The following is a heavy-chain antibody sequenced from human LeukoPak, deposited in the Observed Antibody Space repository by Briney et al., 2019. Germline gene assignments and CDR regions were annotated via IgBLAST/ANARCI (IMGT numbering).Heavy chain of an antibody. J-gene: IGHJ4*02. V-gene: IGHV4-31*03. CDR1: GGSISSGGYY. D-gene: IGHD3-16*02. Sequence: SQTLSLTCTVSGGSISSGGYYWSWIRQHPGKGLEWIGFIYYSGSTYYNPSLKSRVTFSVGTSKSQFSLKLSSVNAADTALYYCARAVYDYIWGSYRFDYWGQGTLVTVSS. CDR3: ARAVYDYIWGSYRFDY. CDR2: IYYSGST.